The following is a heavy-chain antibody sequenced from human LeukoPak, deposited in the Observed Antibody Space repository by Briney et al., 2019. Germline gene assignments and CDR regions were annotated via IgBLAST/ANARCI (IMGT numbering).Heavy chain of an antibody. CDR2: IYYSGST. J-gene: IGHJ3*02. D-gene: IGHD3-9*01. CDR3: AREGGYYDILTGGAFDI. Sequence: PPETLSLTCTVSGGSISSGGYYWSWIRQHPGKGLEWIGYIYYSGSTYYNPSLKSRVTISVDTSKNQFSLKLSSVTAADTAVYYCAREGGYYDILTGGAFDIWGQGTTVTVSS. V-gene: IGHV4-31*03. CDR1: GGSISSGGYY.